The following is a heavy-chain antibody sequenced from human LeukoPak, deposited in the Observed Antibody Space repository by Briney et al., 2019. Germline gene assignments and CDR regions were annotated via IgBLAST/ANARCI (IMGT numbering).Heavy chain of an antibody. CDR3: ARDRTVVIKTVLYYYGMDV. V-gene: IGHV3-21*01. D-gene: IGHD3-22*01. CDR1: GFTFSSYS. Sequence: GGSLGLSCAASGFTFSSYSMNWVRQAPGKGLEWVSSISSSSSYIYYADSVKGRFTISRDNAKNSLYLQMNSLRAEDTAVYYCARDRTVVIKTVLYYYGMDVWGQGTTVTVSS. J-gene: IGHJ6*02. CDR2: ISSSSSYI.